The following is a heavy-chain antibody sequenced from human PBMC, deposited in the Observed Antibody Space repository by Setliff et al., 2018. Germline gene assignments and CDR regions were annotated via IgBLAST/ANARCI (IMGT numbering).Heavy chain of an antibody. CDR1: GFTFSTSA. J-gene: IGHJ5*02. CDR3: AKDRWGYADP. Sequence: GGSLRLSCATSGFTFSTSAMHWLRQSPDNRLEWLAYIHYGGGHIQYADSVKGRFTISRDSAMDTLFLQMNGLTTDDTAKYFCAKDRWGYADPWGQGTQVTVSS. CDR2: IHYGGGHI. V-gene: IGHV3-30*02. D-gene: IGHD2-2*01.